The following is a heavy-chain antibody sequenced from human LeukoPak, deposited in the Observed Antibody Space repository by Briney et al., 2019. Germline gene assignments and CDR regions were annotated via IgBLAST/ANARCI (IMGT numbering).Heavy chain of an antibody. CDR2: IYHSGST. V-gene: IGHV4-4*02. Sequence: SETLSLTCAVSGGSISSSNWWSWVRQPPGKGLEWIGEIYHSGSTNYNPSLKSRVTISVDKSKNQFSLKLSSVTAADTAVYYCARRGSGYSYGLFDPWGQGTLVTVSS. J-gene: IGHJ5*02. CDR3: ARRGSGYSYGLFDP. D-gene: IGHD5-18*01. CDR1: GGSISSSNW.